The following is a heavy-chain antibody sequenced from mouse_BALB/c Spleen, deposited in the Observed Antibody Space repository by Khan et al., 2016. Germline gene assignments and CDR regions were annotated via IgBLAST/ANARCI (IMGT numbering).Heavy chain of an antibody. J-gene: IGHJ2*01. D-gene: IGHD2-1*01. Sequence: EVELVESGGGLVKPGGSLKLSCAASGFTFSSYAMSWVRQTPEKRLEWVASISSGGSTYYPDSVMGRFTISRDNARNILNLQMSSLRSKDTAMYYCAREGYGNYGDYFDYWGQGTTLTGSS. CDR3: AREGYGNYGDYFDY. CDR1: GFTFSSYA. CDR2: ISSGGST. V-gene: IGHV5-6-5*01.